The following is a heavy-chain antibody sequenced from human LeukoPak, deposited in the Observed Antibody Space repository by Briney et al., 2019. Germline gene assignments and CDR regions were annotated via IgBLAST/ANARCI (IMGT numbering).Heavy chain of an antibody. V-gene: IGHV3-53*01. D-gene: IGHD4-17*01. J-gene: IGHJ4*02. Sequence: PGGSVRLSCVASGFTVSSNYMSWVSRAPGKGLEWVSLSNSDTTYHAESVKGRFTISRDNSQNTFYLQMNSLRAEDTAVYYCAGRLRDAAAIAYCGQGSPVTVSS. CDR1: GFTVSSNY. CDR2: SNSDTT. CDR3: AGRLRDAAAIAY.